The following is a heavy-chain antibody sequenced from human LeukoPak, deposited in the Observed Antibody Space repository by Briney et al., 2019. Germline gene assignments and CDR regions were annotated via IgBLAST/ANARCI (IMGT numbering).Heavy chain of an antibody. CDR3: ARVVVRGVIAGMDV. CDR1: GGSISSSSYY. V-gene: IGHV4-39*01. CDR2: IYYSGST. D-gene: IGHD3-10*01. Sequence: SETLSLTCTVSGGSISSSSYYWGWIRQPPGRRLEWIGSIYYSGSTYHNPSLKSRVTMSVDTSKKQFSLKVNSVTAADTAVYYCARVVVRGVIAGMDVWGQGTTVTVSS. J-gene: IGHJ6*02.